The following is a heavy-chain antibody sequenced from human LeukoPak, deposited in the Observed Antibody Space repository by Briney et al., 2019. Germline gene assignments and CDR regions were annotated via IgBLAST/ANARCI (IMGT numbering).Heavy chain of an antibody. CDR2: INHSGCT. CDR3: ARGWGGFDY. J-gene: IGHJ4*02. CDR1: GGSFSGYY. Sequence: SETLSLTCAVYGGSFSGYYWSWIRQPPGKGLEWIGEINHSGCTNYNPSLKSRVTISVDTSKNQFSLKLSSVTAADTAVYYCARGWGGFDYWGQGTLVTVSS. D-gene: IGHD3-16*01. V-gene: IGHV4-34*01.